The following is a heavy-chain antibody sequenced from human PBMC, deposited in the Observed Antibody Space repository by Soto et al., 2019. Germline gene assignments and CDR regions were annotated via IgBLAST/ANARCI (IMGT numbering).Heavy chain of an antibody. D-gene: IGHD4-17*01. V-gene: IGHV1-8*01. J-gene: IGHJ4*02. CDR3: ARTDGDLDY. Sequence: QVQLVQSGAEVKKPGASVKVSCKTSGYTFTRYDINWVRQATGQGLEWMGWMNPKSGYTGYGQKFQGRVTMTRATSISTAYMELSSLRSEDTAVYYCARTDGDLDYWGQGTLVTGSS. CDR2: MNPKSGYT. CDR1: GYTFTRYD.